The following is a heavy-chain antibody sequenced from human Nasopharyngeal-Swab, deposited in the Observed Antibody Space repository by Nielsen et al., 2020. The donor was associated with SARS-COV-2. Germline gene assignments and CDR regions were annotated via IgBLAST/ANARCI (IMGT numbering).Heavy chain of an antibody. D-gene: IGHD6-19*01. CDR2: INSDGSST. CDR3: ARVPWQWLVHFDY. J-gene: IGHJ4*02. CDR1: GFSFSSYW. V-gene: IGHV3-74*01. Sequence: CCVASGFSFSSYWMHWVRQAPGKGLVWVSRINSDGSSTSYADSVKGRFTISRDNAKNTLYLQMNSLRAEDTAVYYCARVPWQWLVHFDYWGQGTLVTVSS.